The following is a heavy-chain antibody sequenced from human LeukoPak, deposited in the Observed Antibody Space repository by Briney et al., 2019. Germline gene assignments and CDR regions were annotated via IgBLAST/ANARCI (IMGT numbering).Heavy chain of an antibody. J-gene: IGHJ5*02. D-gene: IGHD3-10*01. CDR3: AREAVFGWFDP. Sequence: GGSLRLPCAASGFTFSSYEMNWVRQAPGKGLEWVSYISSSGSTTYYADSVKGRFTISRDNAKNSLYLQMNSLRAEDTAVYYCAREAVFGWFDPWGQGTLVTVSS. CDR1: GFTFSSYE. V-gene: IGHV3-48*03. CDR2: ISSSGSTT.